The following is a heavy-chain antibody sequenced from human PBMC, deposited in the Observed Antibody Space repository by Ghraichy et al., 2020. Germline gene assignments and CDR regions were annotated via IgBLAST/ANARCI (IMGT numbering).Heavy chain of an antibody. CDR1: AFTVSSNY. D-gene: IGHD3-9*01. V-gene: IGHV3-53*01. J-gene: IGHJ3*02. CDR3: ARDRTGSHDILTGYYRVDAFDI. CDR2: ISSGGST. Sequence: GGSLRLSCAASAFTVSSNYMSWVRQAPGKGLEWVSVISSGGSTFYADSVKGRFTISRDNSKNTLYLQMNSLRAEDTALYYCARDRTGSHDILTGYYRVDAFDIWGQGTMVTVSS.